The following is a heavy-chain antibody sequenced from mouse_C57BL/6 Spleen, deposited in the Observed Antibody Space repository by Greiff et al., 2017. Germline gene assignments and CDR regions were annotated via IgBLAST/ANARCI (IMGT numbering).Heavy chain of an antibody. Sequence: EVMLVESGEGLVKPGGSLKLSCAASGFTFSSYAMSWVRQTPEKRLEWVAYISSGGDYIYYADTVKGRFTISRDNARNTLYLQISSLKSEDTAMYYCTRDDYYGSSYAMDYWGQGTSVTVSS. J-gene: IGHJ4*01. CDR2: ISSGGDYI. V-gene: IGHV5-9-1*02. CDR3: TRDDYYGSSYAMDY. CDR1: GFTFSSYA. D-gene: IGHD1-1*01.